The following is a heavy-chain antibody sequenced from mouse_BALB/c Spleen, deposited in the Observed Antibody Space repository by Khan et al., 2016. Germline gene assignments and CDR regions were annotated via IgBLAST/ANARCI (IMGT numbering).Heavy chain of an antibody. CDR2: ISNGGENP. CDR3: ARARRNYVSPWYFDG. CDR1: GFTFSDYY. Sequence: VELVESGGGLVQPGGSLKRSCATSGFTFSDYYMYWARQTPEKRRAWVAYISNGGENPSYPDPAKGRFTIFREIAKNIMSLKMSRLKSEDTATDYCARARRNYVSPWYFDGLGAGTPVTVAS. J-gene: IGHJ1*01. D-gene: IGHD1-1*01. V-gene: IGHV5-12*02.